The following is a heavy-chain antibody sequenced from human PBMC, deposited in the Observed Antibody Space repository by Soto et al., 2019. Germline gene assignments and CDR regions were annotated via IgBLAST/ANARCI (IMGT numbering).Heavy chain of an antibody. Sequence: QVRLQQWGAGLVKPSETLSLTCAVYGGSFNGYYWSWIRQPPGKGLEWLGDVDHSGATSYKPSLKSRVAFVVDTSKNQFSLRLSSVTAADTAVYYCARSQDPSLTVFGVVVIPTQSFDYWSRGTPVSVSS. V-gene: IGHV4-34*02. CDR3: ARSQDPSLTVFGVVVIPTQSFDY. CDR2: VDHSGAT. CDR1: GGSFNGYY. D-gene: IGHD3-3*01. J-gene: IGHJ4*02.